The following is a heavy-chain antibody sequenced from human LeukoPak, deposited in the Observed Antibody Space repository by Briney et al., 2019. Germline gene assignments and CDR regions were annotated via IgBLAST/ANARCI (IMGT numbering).Heavy chain of an antibody. CDR2: MSPDGIHE. J-gene: IGHJ4*02. D-gene: IGHD2/OR15-2a*01. Sequence: GRSLRLSCAASRFTFSRYGIHWVRQAPGKGLEWLAHMSPDGIHEFYADSVKGRFTISRDGSRDTMYLQMDSLRAEDTAVYYCARDNTWSLDYWGQGTLVTVSS. CDR1: RFTFSRYG. V-gene: IGHV3-30*03. CDR3: ARDNTWSLDY.